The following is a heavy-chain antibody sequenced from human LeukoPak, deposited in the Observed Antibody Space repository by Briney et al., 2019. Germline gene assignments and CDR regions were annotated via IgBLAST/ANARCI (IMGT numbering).Heavy chain of an antibody. D-gene: IGHD3-22*01. CDR1: GGSISSGSYY. J-gene: IGHJ4*02. CDR3: ARENSYYDSSGYYYGSGYIDY. V-gene: IGHV4-61*02. CDR2: IYTSGST. Sequence: PSQTLSLTCTVSGGSISSGSYYWSWIRQPAGKGLEWIGRIYTSGSTNYNPSLKSRVTISVDTSKNQFSLKLSSVTAADTAVYYCARENSYYDSSGYYYGSGYIDYWGQGTLVTVSS.